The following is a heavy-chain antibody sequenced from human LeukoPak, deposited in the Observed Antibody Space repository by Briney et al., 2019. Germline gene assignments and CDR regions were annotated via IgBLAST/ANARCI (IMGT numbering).Heavy chain of an antibody. CDR2: IKEDGTET. D-gene: IGHD4-17*01. Sequence: GGSLRLSCAASGFMFSSNWMSWVRLAPGKGLEWVANIKEDGTETYYVDSVKGRFTISRDNSKSTVYLQMNSLRADDTAVYYCAKERQTGDYFTSDFWGQGTLVTVSS. V-gene: IGHV3-7*03. CDR1: GFMFSSNW. CDR3: AKERQTGDYFTSDF. J-gene: IGHJ4*02.